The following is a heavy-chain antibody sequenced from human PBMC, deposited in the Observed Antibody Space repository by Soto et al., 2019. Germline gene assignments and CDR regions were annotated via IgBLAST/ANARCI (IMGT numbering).Heavy chain of an antibody. J-gene: IGHJ6*02. CDR1: GDTFSSYA. V-gene: IGHV1-69*12. CDR3: ASSGDDYYSYGMDV. CDR2: IIPIFGTA. D-gene: IGHD4-17*01. Sequence: QVQLVQSGAEVKKPGSSVKVSCKASGDTFSSYAISWVRQAPGQGLEWMGGIIPIFGTANYAQKFQGRVTITADESTSTVYMELSSLRSEDTAVYYCASSGDDYYSYGMDVWGQGTTVTVSS.